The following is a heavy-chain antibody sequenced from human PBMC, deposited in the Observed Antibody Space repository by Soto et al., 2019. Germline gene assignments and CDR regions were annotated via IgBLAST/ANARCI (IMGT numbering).Heavy chain of an antibody. V-gene: IGHV3-30-3*01. J-gene: IGHJ4*02. Sequence: GGSLRLSCGASGFTFRSCAMHWVRQTPGKGLEWVAVISYDGSNKHYADSVKGRFSISRDNSKNMLYLQMDSLSTEDTAVYYCVRSMIIVVRLIGLDYWGQGTLVTVSS. CDR1: GFTFRSCA. D-gene: IGHD3-22*01. CDR3: VRSMIIVVRLIGLDY. CDR2: ISYDGSNK.